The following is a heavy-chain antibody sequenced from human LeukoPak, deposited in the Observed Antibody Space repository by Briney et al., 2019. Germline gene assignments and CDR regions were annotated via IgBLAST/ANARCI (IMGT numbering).Heavy chain of an antibody. CDR2: ISGSGGST. J-gene: IGHJ5*02. CDR3: VRGQDGIDNWFDP. D-gene: IGHD5-24*01. V-gene: IGHV3-23*01. CDR1: GFTFSSYA. Sequence: GGSLRLSCAASGFTFSSYAMSWVRQAPGKGLEWVSAISGSGGSTYYADSVKGRFTISRDNAKNSLSLQMTSLRAEDTAVYYCVRGQDGIDNWFDPWGQETLVTVAS.